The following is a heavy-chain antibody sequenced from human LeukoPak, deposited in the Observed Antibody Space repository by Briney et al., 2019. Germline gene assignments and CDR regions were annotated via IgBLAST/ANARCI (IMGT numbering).Heavy chain of an antibody. J-gene: IGHJ4*02. D-gene: IGHD5-12*01. CDR1: GFSFSRSY. CDR2: IKQDGVDK. V-gene: IGHV3-7*01. Sequence: GGSLRLSCAASGFSFSRSYMNWVRQAPGKGLEWVATIKQDGVDKYYVDSVKGRFTISRDTAKNSLFLQMNSLRAEDTDVYYCARDPSRYDLDYWGQGTLVTVSS. CDR3: ARDPSRYDLDY.